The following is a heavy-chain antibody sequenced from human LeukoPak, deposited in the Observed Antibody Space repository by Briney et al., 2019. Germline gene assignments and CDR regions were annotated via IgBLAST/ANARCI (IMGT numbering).Heavy chain of an antibody. Sequence: ASVKVSCKASGYTFTSYGISWVRQAPGQGLEWMGWISAYNGNTNYAQKLQGRVTMTTDTSTSTAYMELRSLRSDDTAVYYCARDNFRPAAGRVGFDYWGQGTLVTVSS. CDR3: ARDNFRPAAGRVGFDY. J-gene: IGHJ4*02. V-gene: IGHV1-18*01. D-gene: IGHD6-13*01. CDR1: GYTFTSYG. CDR2: ISAYNGNT.